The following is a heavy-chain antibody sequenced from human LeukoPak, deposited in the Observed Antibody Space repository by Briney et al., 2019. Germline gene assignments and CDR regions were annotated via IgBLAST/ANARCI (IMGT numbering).Heavy chain of an antibody. V-gene: IGHV1-2*02. CDR3: ARGGVLRYFDWLFDYFDY. CDR1: GYSFSTHW. D-gene: IGHD3-9*01. J-gene: IGHJ4*02. CDR2: INPNSGGT. Sequence: ASVKVSCKASGYSFSTHWMHWVRQAPGQGLEWMGWINPNSGGTNYAQKFQGRVTMTRDTSISTAYMELSRLRSDDTAVYYCARGGVLRYFDWLFDYFDYWGQGTLVTVSS.